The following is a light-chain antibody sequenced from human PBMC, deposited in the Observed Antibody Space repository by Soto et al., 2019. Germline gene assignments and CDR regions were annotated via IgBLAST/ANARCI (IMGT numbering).Light chain of an antibody. CDR1: QSVNPYY. J-gene: IGKJ1*01. CDR3: QYYGSSPWT. Sequence: EIVLTQSPGTLSLSPGERATLSCRASQSVNPYYLAWCQQKPGQAPRLLIYSASSRATGIPDRFSGSGSGTDFTLTISRLEPEDFVVYYCQYYGSSPWTFGQGTKVEIK. CDR2: SAS. V-gene: IGKV3-20*01.